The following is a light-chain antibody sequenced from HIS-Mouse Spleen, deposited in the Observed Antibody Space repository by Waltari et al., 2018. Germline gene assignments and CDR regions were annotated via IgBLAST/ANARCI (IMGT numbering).Light chain of an antibody. CDR1: SSKLGSNY. V-gene: IGLV1-47*01. CDR2: RNN. CDR3: AAWDDSLSGWV. J-gene: IGLJ3*02. Sequence: QSVLTQPPSASGTPGQRVTISCSGSSSKLGSNYVYWYQPLPGMAPKLLIYRNNQRPSGVPDRFSGSKSGTSASLAISGLRSEDEADYYCAAWDDSLSGWVFGGGTKLTVL.